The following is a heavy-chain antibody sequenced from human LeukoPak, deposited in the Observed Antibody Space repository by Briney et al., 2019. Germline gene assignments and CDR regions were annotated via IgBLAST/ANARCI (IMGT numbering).Heavy chain of an antibody. D-gene: IGHD6-19*01. CDR1: GFTFSSYS. CDR3: ARDQGSGWSSTGNWFDP. V-gene: IGHV3-21*01. J-gene: IGHJ5*02. Sequence: GGSLRLSCAASGFTFSSYSMTWVRQAPGKGLEWVSSISSSSSYIYYADSVKGRFTISRDNAKNSLYLQMNSLRAEDTAVYYCARDQGSGWSSTGNWFDPWGQGTLVTVSS. CDR2: ISSSSSYI.